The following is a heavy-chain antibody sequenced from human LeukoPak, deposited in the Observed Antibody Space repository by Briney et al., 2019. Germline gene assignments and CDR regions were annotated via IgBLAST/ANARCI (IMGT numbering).Heavy chain of an antibody. V-gene: IGHV3-30*02. J-gene: IGHJ5*02. CDR3: AKDRGSMWWQGNSRFDP. CDR2: IRYDGSNK. CDR1: GFTFSIYG. Sequence: GGPLRLSCAASGFTFSIYGMHCVRQAPGKGLEWVAFIRYDGSNKYYTDSVKGRFTISRDNSKNTLYLQMNSLRAEDTAVYYCAKDRGSMWWQGNSRFDPWGQGNLVTVSS. D-gene: IGHD2-21*01.